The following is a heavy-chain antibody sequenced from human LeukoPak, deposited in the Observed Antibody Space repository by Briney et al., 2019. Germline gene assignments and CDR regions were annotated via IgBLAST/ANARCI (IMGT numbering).Heavy chain of an antibody. J-gene: IGHJ3*02. CDR2: IYYSGST. CDR3: ARRLGYCSSTSCPITAFDI. D-gene: IGHD2-2*01. V-gene: IGHV4-59*01. Sequence: SETLSLTCTVSGGSISSYYWSWIRQPPGKGLEWIGYIYYSGSTNYNPSLKSRVTISVDTSENQFSLKLSSVTAADTAVYYCARRLGYCSSTSCPITAFDIWRQGTMVTVSS. CDR1: GGSISSYY.